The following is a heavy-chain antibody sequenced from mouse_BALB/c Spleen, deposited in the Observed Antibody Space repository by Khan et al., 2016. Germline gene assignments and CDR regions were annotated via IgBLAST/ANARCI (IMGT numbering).Heavy chain of an antibody. Sequence: EVKLLESGGGLVQPGGSLKLSCAASGFDFSRYWMSWVRQAPGKGLEWIGEINPDSSTINYTPSLKDKFIISRDNAKNTLYLQMSKVRSEDTALYYCARRYSYGRYFDVWGAGTPVTVSS. V-gene: IGHV4-1*02. J-gene: IGHJ1*01. CDR1: GFDFSRYW. D-gene: IGHD1-1*01. CDR2: INPDSSTI. CDR3: ARRYSYGRYFDV.